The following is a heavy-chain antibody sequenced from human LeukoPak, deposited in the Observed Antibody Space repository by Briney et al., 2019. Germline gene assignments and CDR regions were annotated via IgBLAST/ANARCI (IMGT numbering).Heavy chain of an antibody. D-gene: IGHD3-9*01. CDR3: VKEGEGYDILTGLD. V-gene: IGHV3-23*01. CDR2: ISGSGGST. J-gene: IGHJ4*02. CDR1: GFTFSSYG. Sequence: GGSLRLSCAASGFTFSSYGMSWVRQAPGKGLEWVSAISGSGGSTYYADSVKGRLTISRDNSKNTLYLEMNRLRAEDTAVYYCVKEGEGYDILTGLDWGQGTLVTVSS.